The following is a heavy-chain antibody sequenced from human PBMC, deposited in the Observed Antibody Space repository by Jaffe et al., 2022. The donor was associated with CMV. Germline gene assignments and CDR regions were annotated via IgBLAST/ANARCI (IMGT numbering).Heavy chain of an antibody. J-gene: IGHJ4*02. CDR1: GGSFSGYY. Sequence: QVQLQQWGAGLLKPSETLSLTCAVYGGSFSGYYWSWIRQPPGKGLEWIGEINHSGSTNYNPSLKSRVTISVDTSKNQFSLKLSSVTAADTAVYYCARGVGPNSIVVVVAAHFDYWGQGTLVTVSS. CDR2: INHSGST. D-gene: IGHD2-15*01. CDR3: ARGVGPNSIVVVVAAHFDY. V-gene: IGHV4-34*01.